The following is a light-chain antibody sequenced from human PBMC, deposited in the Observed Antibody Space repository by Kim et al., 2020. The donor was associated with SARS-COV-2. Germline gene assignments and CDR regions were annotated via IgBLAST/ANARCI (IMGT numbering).Light chain of an antibody. CDR1: QSVSSNY. CDR2: GAS. Sequence: EIVLTQSPGTLSLSPGERATLSCRASQSVSSNYLAWYQQKPGQAPRLLIYGASSRATGIPDRFSGSGSGTDFTLTINRLEPEDFAAYYCQQYGSSPNTFGGGTKVDIK. J-gene: IGKJ4*01. V-gene: IGKV3-20*01. CDR3: QQYGSSPNT.